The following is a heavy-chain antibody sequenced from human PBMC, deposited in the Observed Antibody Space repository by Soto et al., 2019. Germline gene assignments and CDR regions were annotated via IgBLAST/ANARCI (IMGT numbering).Heavy chain of an antibody. D-gene: IGHD2-15*01. V-gene: IGHV1-8*01. Sequence: GASVKVSCKASGYAFTSYDINWVRQATGQGLEWMGWMNPNSGNTNYAQKFQGRVTMTRDTSISTAYMELSRLRSDDTAVYYCARDLYLCSGGSCYPHSWFDPWGQGTLVTVSS. CDR1: GYAFTSYD. CDR2: MNPNSGNT. CDR3: ARDLYLCSGGSCYPHSWFDP. J-gene: IGHJ5*02.